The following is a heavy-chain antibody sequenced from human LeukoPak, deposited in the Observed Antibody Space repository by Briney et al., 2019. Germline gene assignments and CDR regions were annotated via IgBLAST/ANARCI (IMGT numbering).Heavy chain of an antibody. CDR2: ISGSGGST. CDR1: GFTFSSYA. CDR3: ARATTYYYDSSGPDY. V-gene: IGHV3-23*01. J-gene: IGHJ4*02. D-gene: IGHD3-22*01. Sequence: GGSLRLSCAASGFTFSSYAMSWVRQAPGKGLEWVSAISGSGGSTYYADSVKGRFTISRDNSKNTLYLQMNSLRAEDTAVYYCARATTYYYDSSGPDYWGQGTLVTVSS.